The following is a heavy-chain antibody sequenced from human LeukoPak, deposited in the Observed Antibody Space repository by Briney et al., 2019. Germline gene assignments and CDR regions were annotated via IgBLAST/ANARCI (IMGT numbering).Heavy chain of an antibody. CDR2: INPTGGST. J-gene: IGHJ5*02. V-gene: IGHV1-46*01. CDR1: GYTFTGYY. CDR3: ARGVTFYDFWSGYKFDP. Sequence: ASVKVSCKASGYTFTGYYMHWVRQAPGQGLEWMGMINPTGGSTTYAQKFQGRVIMTRDTSTSTVYMELSSLRSEDTAMYYCARGVTFYDFWSGYKFDPWGQGALVTVSS. D-gene: IGHD3-3*01.